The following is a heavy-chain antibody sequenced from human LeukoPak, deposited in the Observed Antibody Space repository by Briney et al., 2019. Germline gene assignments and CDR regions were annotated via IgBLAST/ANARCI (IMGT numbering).Heavy chain of an antibody. CDR1: GFAFSSYS. Sequence: PGGSLRLSCAASGFAFSSYSMNWVRQAPRKGLEWVSYISSSSYRSYADSVKGRFTTSRDNAKNSLYLQMNSLRAEDTAVYYCAREEPSYGSGSLGYWGQGTLVTVSS. J-gene: IGHJ4*02. CDR2: ISSSSYR. CDR3: AREEPSYGSGSLGY. V-gene: IGHV3-21*01. D-gene: IGHD3-10*01.